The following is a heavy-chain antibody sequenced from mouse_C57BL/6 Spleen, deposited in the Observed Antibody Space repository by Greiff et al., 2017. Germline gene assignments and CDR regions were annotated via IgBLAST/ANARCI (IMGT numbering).Heavy chain of an antibody. D-gene: IGHD2-4*01. V-gene: IGHV5-4*03. CDR1: GFTFSSYA. Sequence: EVKVVESGGGLVKPGGSLKLSCAASGFTFSSYAMSWVRQTPEKRLEWVATISDGGSYTYYPDNVKGRFTISRDNAKNNLYLQMSHLKSEDTAMYYCARANDYDDFDYWGQGTTLTVSS. J-gene: IGHJ2*01. CDR3: ARANDYDDFDY. CDR2: ISDGGSYT.